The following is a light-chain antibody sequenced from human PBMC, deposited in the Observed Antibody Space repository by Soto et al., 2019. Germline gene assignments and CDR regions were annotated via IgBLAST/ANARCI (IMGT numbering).Light chain of an antibody. CDR2: RNN. J-gene: IGLJ3*02. Sequence: QLVLTQPPSASGTPGQRVTISCSGSSSNIGSNYVYWYQQLPGTAPKLLIYRNNQRTSGVPDRFSGSKSGTSASLAISGLRSEDEADYYCAAWDDSLSGGGFGGGTKLTVL. CDR1: SSNIGSNY. V-gene: IGLV1-47*01. CDR3: AAWDDSLSGGG.